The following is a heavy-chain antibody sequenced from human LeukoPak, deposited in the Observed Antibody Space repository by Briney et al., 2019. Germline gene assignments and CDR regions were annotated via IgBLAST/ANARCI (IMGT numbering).Heavy chain of an antibody. V-gene: IGHV3-23*01. CDR1: GLTFRSYA. CDR3: AKDLIRGVMRWFDP. D-gene: IGHD3-10*01. CDR2: IGGSGRST. Sequence: GGSLRLSCAASGLTFRSYAMSWFRQAPGKGLEWLSSIGGSGRSTYHADSVKGRFTISRDNSKSTLYLHMNSLRPEDTAVYYCAKDLIRGVMRWFDPWGQGTLVTVSS. J-gene: IGHJ5*02.